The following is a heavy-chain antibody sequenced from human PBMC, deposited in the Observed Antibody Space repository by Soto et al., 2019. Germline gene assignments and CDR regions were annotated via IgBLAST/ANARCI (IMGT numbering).Heavy chain of an antibody. CDR1: GDSVSSNSAA. V-gene: IGHV6-1*01. CDR2: TKYRSKWYN. Sequence: SQTLSLTCAISGDSVSSNSAAWNWVRQSPSRGLEWLGRTKYRSKWYNDYATSVKSRIIINADTSKNQFSLQLNSVTPEDTAVYYCAREGSSTWTYYFYFWGQGILVTVSS. CDR3: AREGSSTWTYYFYF. J-gene: IGHJ4*02. D-gene: IGHD6-13*01.